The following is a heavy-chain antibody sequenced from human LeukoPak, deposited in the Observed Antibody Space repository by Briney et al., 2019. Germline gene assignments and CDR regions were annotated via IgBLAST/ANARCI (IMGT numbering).Heavy chain of an antibody. CDR2: INPNSGGT. V-gene: IGHV1-2*02. CDR1: GYTFTGYY. CDR3: ARGPPARYDFWSGGNYYYYMDV. D-gene: IGHD3-3*01. Sequence: ASVTVSCKASGYTFTGYYMHWVRQAPGQGLEWMGWINPNSGGTNYAQKFQGRVTMTRDTSISTAYMELSRLRSDDTAVYYCARGPPARYDFWSGGNYYYYMDVWGKGTTVTVSS. J-gene: IGHJ6*03.